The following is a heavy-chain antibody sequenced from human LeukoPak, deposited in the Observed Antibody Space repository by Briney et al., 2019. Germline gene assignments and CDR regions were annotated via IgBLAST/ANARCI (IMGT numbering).Heavy chain of an antibody. CDR2: INPSGGST. CDR3: ARDLRDYGDYVPVVDY. V-gene: IGHV1-46*01. J-gene: IGHJ4*02. Sequence: ASVKVSCKASGYTFTGYYMHWVRQAPGQGLEWMGIINPSGGSTSYAQKFQGRVTMTRDMSTSTVYMELSSLRSEDTAVYYCARDLRDYGDYVPVVDYWGQGTLVTVSS. D-gene: IGHD4-17*01. CDR1: GYTFTGYY.